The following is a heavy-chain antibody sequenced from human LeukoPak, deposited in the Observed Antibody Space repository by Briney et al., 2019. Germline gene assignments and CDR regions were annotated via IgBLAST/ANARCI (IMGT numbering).Heavy chain of an antibody. V-gene: IGHV3-23*01. Sequence: GSLRLSCAASGFTFSRYAMSWVRQAPGKGLEWVSAVSGSGGSTYYADSVKGLFTISRDNSKNTLYLQMNSPRAEDTAVYYCAKRMIRGVNHDAFDLWGQGTMVTVSS. CDR2: VSGSGGST. CDR1: GFTFSRYA. J-gene: IGHJ3*01. CDR3: AKRMIRGVNHDAFDL. D-gene: IGHD3-10*01.